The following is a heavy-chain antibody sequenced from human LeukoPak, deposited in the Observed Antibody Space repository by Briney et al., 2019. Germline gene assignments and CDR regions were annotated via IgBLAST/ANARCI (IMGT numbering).Heavy chain of an antibody. CDR2: ISAYNGNT. Sequence: GASVKVSCKASGYTFTSYGISWVRQAPGQGLEWMGWISAYNGNTNYAQKLQGRVTMTTDTSTSTAYMELRSLRSDDTAVYYCARDEYSSSWYVDVEHQDKTAPGDYWGQGTLVTASS. J-gene: IGHJ4*02. CDR3: ARDEYSSSWYVDVEHQDKTAPGDY. D-gene: IGHD6-13*01. V-gene: IGHV1-18*01. CDR1: GYTFTSYG.